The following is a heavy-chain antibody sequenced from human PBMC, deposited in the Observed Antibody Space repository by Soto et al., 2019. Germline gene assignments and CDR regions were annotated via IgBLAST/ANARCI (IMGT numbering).Heavy chain of an antibody. CDR1: GFTFSGYA. Sequence: GGSLRLSCAASGFTFSGYAMSWVRQSPGKGLEWVSAISGSGGSTYYADSVKGRFTISRDNSKNTLYLQMNSLRAEDTAVYYCAKDAYYDFWSGYFDYWGQGTLVTVSS. V-gene: IGHV3-23*01. CDR3: AKDAYYDFWSGYFDY. CDR2: ISGSGGST. D-gene: IGHD3-3*01. J-gene: IGHJ4*02.